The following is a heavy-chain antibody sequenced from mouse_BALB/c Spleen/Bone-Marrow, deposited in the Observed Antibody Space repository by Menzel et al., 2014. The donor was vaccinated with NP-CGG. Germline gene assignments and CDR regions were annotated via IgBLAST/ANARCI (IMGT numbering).Heavy chain of an antibody. CDR2: ILPGSGST. Sequence: LRRSGAELRKTGASVRISCKATGYTFSSYWIEWVKQRPGHGLEWIGEILPGSGSTNYNEKFKGKATFTADTSSNTAYMQLSSLTSEDSAVYYCARERGYWGQGTLVTVSA. J-gene: IGHJ3*01. V-gene: IGHV1-9*01. CDR3: ARERGY. CDR1: GYTFSSYW.